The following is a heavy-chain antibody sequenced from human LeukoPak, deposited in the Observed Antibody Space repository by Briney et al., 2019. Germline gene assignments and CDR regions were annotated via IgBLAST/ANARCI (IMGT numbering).Heavy chain of an antibody. CDR1: GFTFSNAW. CDR3: ARRGYSSSWCSFDY. J-gene: IGHJ4*02. Sequence: PGGSLRLSCAASGFTFSNAWMSWVRQAPGKGLEWVSYISSSSSTIYYADSVKGRFTISRDNAKNSLYLQMNSLRDEDTAVYYCARRGYSSSWCSFDYWGQGTLATVSS. V-gene: IGHV3-48*02. CDR2: ISSSSSTI. D-gene: IGHD6-13*01.